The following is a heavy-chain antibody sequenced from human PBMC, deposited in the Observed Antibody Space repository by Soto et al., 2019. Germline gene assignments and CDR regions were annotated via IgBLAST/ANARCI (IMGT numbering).Heavy chain of an antibody. CDR2: VYHTGNT. CDR1: GGSITSTNW. D-gene: IGHD6-13*01. Sequence: QVQLQESGPGLVKPSGTLSLTCAVSGGSITSTNWWSWVRQPPGEGLEWIGEVYHTGNTNYNPSPKRRVTISVDKSKNQFSLKLTSVTAADRAVYYCARDRAIGAAGSWGQGTLVTVSS. J-gene: IGHJ5*02. CDR3: ARDRAIGAAGS. V-gene: IGHV4-4*02.